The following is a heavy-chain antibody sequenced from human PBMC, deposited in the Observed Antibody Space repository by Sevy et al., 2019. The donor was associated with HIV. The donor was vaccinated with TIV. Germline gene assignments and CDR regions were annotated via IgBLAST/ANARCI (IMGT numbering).Heavy chain of an antibody. V-gene: IGHV3-7*01. CDR1: GFTFSKYW. CDR3: ARETGSSHFDY. Sequence: GGSLRLSCAASGFTFSKYWMSWVRQAPGKGLEWVANINQDGSEKSYVDAVKGGFTISRDNGKNSRYLQMNSLRAEDTAVYYCARETGSSHFDYWGQGTLVTVSS. CDR2: INQDGSEK. D-gene: IGHD3-10*01. J-gene: IGHJ4*02.